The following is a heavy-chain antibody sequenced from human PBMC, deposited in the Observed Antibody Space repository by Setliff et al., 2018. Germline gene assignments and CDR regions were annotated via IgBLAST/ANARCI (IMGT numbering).Heavy chain of an antibody. D-gene: IGHD2-2*01. CDR2: IKTTSEGGTV. V-gene: IGHV3-15*01. J-gene: IGHJ3*02. Sequence: GGSLRLSCTASGLTLNNVWMNWVRQTPGKGLEWVGRIKTTSEGGTVDYAAPVKDRFTISRDDSKATLYLYMDSLKTEDTAVYYCTTDRAGCYGTTCFNAFEIWGHGTMVTVSS. CDR3: TTDRAGCYGTTCFNAFEI. CDR1: GLTLNNVW.